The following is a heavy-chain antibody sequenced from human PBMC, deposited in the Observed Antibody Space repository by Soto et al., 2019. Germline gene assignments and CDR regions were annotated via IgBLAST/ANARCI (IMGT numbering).Heavy chain of an antibody. CDR3: ARGRYNWNDERDK. Sequence: EVQLVESGGGLVKPGGSLRLSCAASGFTFSSYSMNWVRQAPGKGLEWVSAISSSGSYIYYADSVKGRFTISRDNAKNSRFLQMNSLRAEDTAVYYCARGRYNWNDERDKWGQGTLVTVSS. CDR2: ISSSGSYI. V-gene: IGHV3-21*01. J-gene: IGHJ4*02. D-gene: IGHD1-1*01. CDR1: GFTFSSYS.